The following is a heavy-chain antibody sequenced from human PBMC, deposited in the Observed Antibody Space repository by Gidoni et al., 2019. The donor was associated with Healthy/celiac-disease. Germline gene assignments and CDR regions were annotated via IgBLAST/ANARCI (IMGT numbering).Heavy chain of an antibody. Sequence: EVQLVQSGAEVKKPGESLRISCKGSGYSFTSYWISWVRQMPGKGLEWMGRIDPSDSYTNYSPSFQGHVTISADKSISTAYLQWSSLKASDTAMYYCARLVHEDIVVVPAAMYFDPWGQGTLVTVSS. CDR1: GYSFTSYW. J-gene: IGHJ5*02. D-gene: IGHD2-2*01. V-gene: IGHV5-10-1*03. CDR3: ARLVHEDIVVVPAAMYFDP. CDR2: IDPSDSYT.